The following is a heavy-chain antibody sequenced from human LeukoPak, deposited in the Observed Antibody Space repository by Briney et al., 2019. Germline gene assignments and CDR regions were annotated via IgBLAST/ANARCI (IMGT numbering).Heavy chain of an antibody. CDR2: ISYDGSNK. D-gene: IGHD5-18*01. CDR1: GFTFSSYA. Sequence: GGSLRLSCAASGFTFSSYAMHWVRQAPGKGLEWVTVISYDGSNKYYADSVKGRFTISRDNSKNTLYLQMNSLRAEDTAEYYCASEYRDFDYWGQGTLVTVSS. J-gene: IGHJ4*02. CDR3: ASEYRDFDY. V-gene: IGHV3-30*04.